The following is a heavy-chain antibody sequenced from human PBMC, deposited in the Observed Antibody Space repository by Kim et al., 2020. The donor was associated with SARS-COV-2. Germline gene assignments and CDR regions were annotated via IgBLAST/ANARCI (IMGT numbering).Heavy chain of an antibody. CDR1: GGSISSYY. D-gene: IGHD1-26*01. Sequence: SETLSLTCTVSGGSISSYYWSWIRQPPGKGLEWIGYIYYSGSTNYNPSLKSRVTISVDTSKNQFSLKLSSVTAADTAVYYCARDRKGGVYDYWGQGTLVTVSS. J-gene: IGHJ4*02. CDR2: IYYSGST. CDR3: ARDRKGGVYDY. V-gene: IGHV4-59*13.